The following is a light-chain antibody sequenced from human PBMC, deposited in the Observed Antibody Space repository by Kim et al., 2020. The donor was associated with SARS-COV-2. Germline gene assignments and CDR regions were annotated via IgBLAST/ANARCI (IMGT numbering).Light chain of an antibody. CDR2: DNS. CDR1: SSTIGAGYD. CDR3: QSYDSSLGGSGV. Sequence: VTISCTGSSSTIGAGYDVHCYQQLPGTAPTLLIYDNSNRPSGVPDRFSGSKSGTSASLAITGLQAEDEADYYCQSYDSSLGGSGVFGTGTKVTVL. V-gene: IGLV1-40*01. J-gene: IGLJ1*01.